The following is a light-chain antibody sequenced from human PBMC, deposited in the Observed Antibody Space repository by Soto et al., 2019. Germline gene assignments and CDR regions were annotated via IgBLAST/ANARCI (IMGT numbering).Light chain of an antibody. CDR3: SSRTTSNPYV. CDR2: EVS. J-gene: IGLJ1*01. V-gene: IGLV2-14*01. CDR1: SSDIGAYNS. Sequence: QSALTQPASVSGSPGQSITISCTGTSSDIGAYNSVSWYQQHPGKAPKLMIYEVSNQPSGVSNRFSASKSGNTASLTISGLQAEDEADYYCSSRTTSNPYVFGTGTKVTVL.